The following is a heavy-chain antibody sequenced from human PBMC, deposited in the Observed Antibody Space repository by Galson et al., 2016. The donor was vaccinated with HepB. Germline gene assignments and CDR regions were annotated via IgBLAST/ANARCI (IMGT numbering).Heavy chain of an antibody. V-gene: IGHV1-18*01. CDR3: ARDIGDFGSGSHAGYGMDV. Sequence: SVKVSCKASGYTFSSYGISWVRQAPGQGLEWMGWISGYNANTKYAQKLQGRVTMTTDTSTSTAYMELRSLRPDDTAVFYCARDIGDFGSGSHAGYGMDVWGQGTTVSVSS. CDR2: ISGYNANT. J-gene: IGHJ6*02. CDR1: GYTFSSYG. D-gene: IGHD3-10*01.